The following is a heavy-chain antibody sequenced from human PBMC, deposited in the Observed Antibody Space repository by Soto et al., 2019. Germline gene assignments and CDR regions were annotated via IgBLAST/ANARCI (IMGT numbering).Heavy chain of an antibody. CDR1: GGSFRGYD. V-gene: IGHV4-34*01. Sequence: SETLSLTCAVYGGSFRGYDWSWIRQPPGKGLEWIGEINHSGSTNYNPSLKSRVTISVDTSKNQFSLKLSSVTAADTAVYYCARGVRGYDFWSGYYRGYYYYYMDVWGKGTTVTVSS. CDR2: INHSGST. CDR3: ARGVRGYDFWSGYYRGYYYYYMDV. D-gene: IGHD3-3*01. J-gene: IGHJ6*03.